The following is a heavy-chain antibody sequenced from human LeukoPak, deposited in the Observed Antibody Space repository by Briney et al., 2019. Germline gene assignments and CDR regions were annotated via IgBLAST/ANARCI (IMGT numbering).Heavy chain of an antibody. Sequence: GGSLRLSCAASGFTFSAYWMHWVRQAPGKGLVWLSRINSGGNDIAYADSVKGRFTISRDNAKNTLYLQMNSLTVEDTAVYFCARSLVVGGTRPNDYWGQGTLVTLAT. D-gene: IGHD2-15*01. J-gene: IGHJ4*02. CDR2: INSGGNDI. V-gene: IGHV3-74*01. CDR1: GFTFSAYW. CDR3: ARSLVVGGTRPNDY.